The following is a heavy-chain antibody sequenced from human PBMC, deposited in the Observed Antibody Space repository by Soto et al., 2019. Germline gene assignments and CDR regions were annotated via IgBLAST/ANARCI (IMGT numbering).Heavy chain of an antibody. CDR2: ISYDGITK. CDR3: AKDSYYYESSGFYYASYFDS. Sequence: SGGSLRLSCAASGFTFSRSAMHWVRQAPGKGLEWVALISYDGITKSSADSVKGRFTISRDNSKNTLYLQMNNLRAEDTAVYYCAKDSYYYESSGFYYASYFDSWGQGALVTVSS. D-gene: IGHD3-22*01. CDR1: GFTFSRSA. V-gene: IGHV3-30*18. J-gene: IGHJ4*02.